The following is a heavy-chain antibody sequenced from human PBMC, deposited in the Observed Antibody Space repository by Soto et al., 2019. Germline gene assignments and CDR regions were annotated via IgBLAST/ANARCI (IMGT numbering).Heavy chain of an antibody. CDR1: GGTFSSYA. D-gene: IGHD2-2*01. V-gene: IGHV1-69*13. Sequence: SVKVSCKASGGTFSSYAISWVRQAPGQGLEWMGGIIPIFGTANYAQKFQGRVTITADESTSTAYMELSSLRSEDTAVYYCASQYQLLYYYYGMDVWGQRTTVTVSS. CDR2: IIPIFGTA. J-gene: IGHJ6*02. CDR3: ASQYQLLYYYYGMDV.